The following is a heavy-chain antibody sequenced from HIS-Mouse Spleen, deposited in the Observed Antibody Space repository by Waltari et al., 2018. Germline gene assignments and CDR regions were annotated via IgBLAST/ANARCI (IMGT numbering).Heavy chain of an antibody. J-gene: IGHJ4*02. CDR3: ARGLVAAGIFDY. V-gene: IGHV4-59*01. D-gene: IGHD1-26*01. Sequence: PPGKGLEWIGYIYYSGSTNYNPSLKSRITISVDTSKNQFSLKLSSVTAADTAVYYCARGLVAAGIFDYWGQGTLVTVSS. CDR2: IYYSGST.